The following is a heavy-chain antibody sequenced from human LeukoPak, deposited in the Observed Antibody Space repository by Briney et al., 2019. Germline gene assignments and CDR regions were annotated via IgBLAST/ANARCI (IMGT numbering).Heavy chain of an antibody. Sequence: GGSLRLSCAASGFTFSSYGMHWVRQAPGKGLEWVAVIWYDGSNKYYADSVKGRFTISRDNSKNTLYLRMNSLRAEDTAVYYCAKVTKRYYDFWSGYLPPYYYMDVWGKGTTVTVSS. D-gene: IGHD3-3*01. CDR2: IWYDGSNK. J-gene: IGHJ6*03. V-gene: IGHV3-33*06. CDR1: GFTFSSYG. CDR3: AKVTKRYYDFWSGYLPPYYYMDV.